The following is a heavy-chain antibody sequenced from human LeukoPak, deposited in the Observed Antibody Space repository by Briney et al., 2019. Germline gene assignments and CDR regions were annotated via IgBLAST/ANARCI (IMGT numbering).Heavy chain of an antibody. CDR3: ARNGATWYFDY. Sequence: GGSLRLSCAASGFTSSSYSMNWVRQAPGKGLEWVSSISSSSSYIYYADSVKGRFTISRDNAKNSLYLQMNSLRAEDTAVYYCARNGATWYFDYWGQGTLVTVSS. CDR1: GFTSSSYS. D-gene: IGHD4-17*01. CDR2: ISSSSSYI. J-gene: IGHJ4*02. V-gene: IGHV3-21*01.